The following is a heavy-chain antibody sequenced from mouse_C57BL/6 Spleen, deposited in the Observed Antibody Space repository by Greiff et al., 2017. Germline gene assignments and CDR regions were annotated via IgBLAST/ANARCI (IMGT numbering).Heavy chain of an antibody. CDR3: ASGALVYDGYYPLENAFDD. Sequence: EVKLQQSGPELVKPGASVKISCKASGYSFTDYYMNWVKQSTGKSLEWIGVINPIYGNTSYNPKFKGKATLTVDPSSSTSHMQLNSLTSEDADVDYWASGALVYDGYYPLENAFDDWGQGTSVTVSS. CDR2: INPIYGNT. J-gene: IGHJ4*01. D-gene: IGHD2-3*01. V-gene: IGHV1-39*01. CDR1: GYSFTDYY.